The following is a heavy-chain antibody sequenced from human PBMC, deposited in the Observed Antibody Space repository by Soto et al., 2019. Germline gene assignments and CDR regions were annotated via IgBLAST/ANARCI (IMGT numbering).Heavy chain of an antibody. CDR2: ISSSSSYI. J-gene: IGHJ5*02. CDR1: GFTFSSYS. Sequence: GGSLRLSCAASGFTFSSYSMHWVRQAPGKGLEWVSSISSSSSYIYYADSVKGRFTISRDNAKNSLYLQMNSLRAEDTAVYYCASLIVPAARGKNWFDPWGQGTLVTVS. V-gene: IGHV3-21*01. CDR3: ASLIVPAARGKNWFDP. D-gene: IGHD2-2*01.